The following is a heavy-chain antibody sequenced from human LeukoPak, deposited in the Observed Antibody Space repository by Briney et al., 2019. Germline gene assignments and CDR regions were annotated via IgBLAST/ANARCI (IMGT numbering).Heavy chain of an antibody. J-gene: IGHJ6*03. CDR1: GYTFTSYD. D-gene: IGHD2-2*01. CDR3: ARGRDCSSTSCYLGLGADYYYMDV. CDR2: MNPNSGNT. V-gene: IGHV1-8*03. Sequence: ASVKVSCKASGYTFTSYDINWVRQATGQGLEWMGWMNPNSGNTGYAQKFQGRVTITRNTSISTACMELSSLRSEDTAVYYCARGRDCSSTSCYLGLGADYYYMDVWGKGTTVTVSS.